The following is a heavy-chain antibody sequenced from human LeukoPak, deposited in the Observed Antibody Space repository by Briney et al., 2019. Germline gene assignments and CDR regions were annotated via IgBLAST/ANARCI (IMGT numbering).Heavy chain of an antibody. D-gene: IGHD3-3*01. CDR2: INHSGST. CDR1: GGSFSGYY. V-gene: IGHV4-34*01. Sequence: SETLSLTCAVYGGSFSGYYWSWIRQPPGKGLEWIGEINHSGSTNYNPSLKSRVTISIDTSKNQFSLKLSSVTAADTAVYYCARVSSRFLEWLLYRSYAFDIWGQGTMVTVSS. J-gene: IGHJ3*02. CDR3: ARVSSRFLEWLLYRSYAFDI.